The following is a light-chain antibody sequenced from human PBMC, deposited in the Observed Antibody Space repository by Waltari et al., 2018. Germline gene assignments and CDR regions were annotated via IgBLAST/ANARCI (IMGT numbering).Light chain of an antibody. CDR3: QAWDGSTVV. CDR1: KLGDKY. CDR2: QDS. Sequence: SYELTQPPSVSVSPGQTASITCSGDKLGDKYACWYQQKPGQSPVLVIYQDSKRPSGIPGRFSGSDSGNTATLTISGTQAMDEADYYCQAWDGSTVVFGGGTKLTVL. J-gene: IGLJ2*01. V-gene: IGLV3-1*01.